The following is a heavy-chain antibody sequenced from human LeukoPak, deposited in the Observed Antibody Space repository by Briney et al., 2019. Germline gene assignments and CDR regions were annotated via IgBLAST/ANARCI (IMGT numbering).Heavy chain of an antibody. Sequence: PGGSLRLSCAASGFTFSSHAMSWVRQAPGKGLEWVSAISGRGGSTYYADSVKGRFTISRDNSKNTLYLQMNSLRAEDTAVYYCAKDLRSYSGSYPWVYYFDYWGQGTLVTVSS. D-gene: IGHD1-26*01. CDR1: GFTFSSHA. J-gene: IGHJ4*02. V-gene: IGHV3-23*01. CDR3: AKDLRSYSGSYPWVYYFDY. CDR2: ISGRGGST.